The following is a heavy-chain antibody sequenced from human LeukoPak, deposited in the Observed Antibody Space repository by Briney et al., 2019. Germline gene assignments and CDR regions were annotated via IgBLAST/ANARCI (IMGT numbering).Heavy chain of an antibody. V-gene: IGHV3-21*01. CDR3: ARDYAGYYYYMDV. CDR2: ISSSSSYI. D-gene: IGHD3-16*01. CDR1: GFTFSSYS. J-gene: IGHJ6*03. Sequence: GGSLRLSCAASGFTFSSYSTNWVRQAPGKGLEWVSSISSSSSYIYYADSVKGRFTISRDNAKNSLYLQMNSLRAEDTAVYYCARDYAGYYYYMDVWGKGTTVTVSS.